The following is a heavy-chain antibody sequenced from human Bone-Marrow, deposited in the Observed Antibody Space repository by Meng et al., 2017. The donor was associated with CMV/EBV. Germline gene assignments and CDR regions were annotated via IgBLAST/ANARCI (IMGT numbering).Heavy chain of an antibody. Sequence: GESLKISCAASGFTFSSYWMDWVRQAPGKGLVWVSRIKSDGSSTTYADSVKGRFIISRDNAKNTLYLKMNSLRAEDTAVYYCTRGSSWSDYWGQGTLVTVSS. CDR2: IKSDGSST. D-gene: IGHD6-6*01. CDR1: GFTFSSYW. CDR3: TRGSSWSDY. V-gene: IGHV3-74*01. J-gene: IGHJ4*02.